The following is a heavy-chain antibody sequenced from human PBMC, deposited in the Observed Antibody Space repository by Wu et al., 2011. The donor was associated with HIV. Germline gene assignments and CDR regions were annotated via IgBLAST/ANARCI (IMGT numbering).Heavy chain of an antibody. J-gene: IGHJ1*01. D-gene: IGHD2-15*01. CDR1: GYTFTNYG. CDR2: ISGYNGNT. V-gene: IGHV1-18*01. CDR3: ARPYCSGGSCYFEYFQH. Sequence: QVQLVQSGAEVKKPGASVKVSCKASGYTFTNYGISWVRQAPGQGLEWMGWISGYNGNTNYVQKLQGRVTMTTDTSTSAAYMELRSLRSDDTAVYYCARPYCSGGSCYFEYFQHWGQGTPVTVSS.